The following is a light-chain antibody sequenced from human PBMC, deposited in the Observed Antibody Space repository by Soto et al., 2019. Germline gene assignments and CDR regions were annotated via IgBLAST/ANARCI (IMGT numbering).Light chain of an antibody. J-gene: IGLJ1*01. CDR2: VVS. V-gene: IGLV2-14*01. Sequence: QSALTQPASVSGSPGQSIAISCTGTSSDVGGYNYVSWYQQHPGKAPKLIVYVVSNRPSWFSNRFSGSKSGNTASLTISGLQAEDEADYYCSSYTSSSTYVFGTGTKVTV. CDR3: SSYTSSSTYV. CDR1: SSDVGGYNY.